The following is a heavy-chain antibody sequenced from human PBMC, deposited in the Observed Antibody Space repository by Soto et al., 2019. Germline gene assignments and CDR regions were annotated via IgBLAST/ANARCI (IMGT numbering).Heavy chain of an antibody. Sequence: SETLSLTCAVYGGSFSGYYWSWIRQPPGKGLEWIGEINHSGSTNYNPSLKSRVTISVDTSKNQFSLKLSYVTAADTAVYYCARGRFSGYDISGYYSPEGLDYYGMDVWGQGTTVTVSS. CDR2: INHSGST. CDR3: ARGRFSGYDISGYYSPEGLDYYGMDV. D-gene: IGHD3-22*01. CDR1: GGSFSGYY. J-gene: IGHJ6*02. V-gene: IGHV4-34*01.